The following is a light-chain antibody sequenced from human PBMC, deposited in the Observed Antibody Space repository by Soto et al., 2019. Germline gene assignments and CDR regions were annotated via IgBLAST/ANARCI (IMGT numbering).Light chain of an antibody. Sequence: DVLMTQSPLSLPVTLGQPASISCKSSQSLAYSNGNTYLSWFHQRPGQSPRRLIYKVSNRDAGVADRVSGSVSVTDFTLKISRVEPEDVSIYFCMQATHLPWTFGQGTKVEIK. CDR2: KVS. V-gene: IGKV2-30*01. J-gene: IGKJ1*01. CDR1: QSLAYSNGNTY. CDR3: MQATHLPWT.